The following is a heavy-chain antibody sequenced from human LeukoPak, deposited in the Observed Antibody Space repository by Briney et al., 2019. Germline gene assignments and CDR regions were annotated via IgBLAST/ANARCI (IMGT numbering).Heavy chain of an antibody. J-gene: IGHJ3*02. CDR1: GGSFSGYY. D-gene: IGHD2-2*02. Sequence: PSETLSLTCAVYGGSFSGYYWSWIRQPPGKGLEWIGEINHSGSTNYNPSLKSRVTISVDTSKNQFSLKLSSVTAADTAAYYCARTGYCSSTSCYIFRRGNAFDIWGQGTMVTVSS. CDR2: INHSGST. V-gene: IGHV4-34*01. CDR3: ARTGYCSSTSCYIFRRGNAFDI.